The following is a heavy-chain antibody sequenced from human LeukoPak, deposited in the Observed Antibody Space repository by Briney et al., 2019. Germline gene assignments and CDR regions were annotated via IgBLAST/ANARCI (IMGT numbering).Heavy chain of an antibody. D-gene: IGHD2-15*01. CDR1: GGSISSGGYY. Sequence: SETLSLTCTVSGGSISSGGYYWSWIRQHPGKGLEWIGYIYYSGSTSYNPSLKSRVTISVDTSKNQFSLKLSSVTAADTAVYYCARHRLYCSGGSCYPQVTDFDYWGQGTLVTVSS. V-gene: IGHV4-61*08. CDR2: IYYSGST. J-gene: IGHJ4*02. CDR3: ARHRLYCSGGSCYPQVTDFDY.